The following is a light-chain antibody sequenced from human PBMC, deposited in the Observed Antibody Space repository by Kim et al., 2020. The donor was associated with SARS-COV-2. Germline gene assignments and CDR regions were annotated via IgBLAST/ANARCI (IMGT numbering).Light chain of an antibody. CDR3: QAWDFNRV. CDR1: NLGDKY. CDR2: QNY. Sequence: VSASPGQTATFTCSEDNLGDKYICEYQQKSGQSPVLVIYQNYKRPSGIPERFSGSNSGNTATLTISGTQAMDEADYYCQAWDFNRVFGRGTQLTVL. J-gene: IGLJ3*02. V-gene: IGLV3-1*01.